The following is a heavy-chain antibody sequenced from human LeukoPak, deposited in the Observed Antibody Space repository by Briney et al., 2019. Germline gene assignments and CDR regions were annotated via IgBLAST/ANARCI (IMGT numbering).Heavy chain of an antibody. CDR1: GFTFSSYG. J-gene: IGHJ4*02. D-gene: IGHD2-2*01. CDR2: IRYDGSNK. Sequence: GGSLRLSCAASGFTFSSYGMHWVRQAPGKGLEWVAFIRYDGSNKYYADSVKGRFTISRDNSKNTLYLQMNSLRAEDMAVYYCAKDQAPRVIVVVPAALDYWGQGTLVTVSS. CDR3: AKDQAPRVIVVVPAALDY. V-gene: IGHV3-30*02.